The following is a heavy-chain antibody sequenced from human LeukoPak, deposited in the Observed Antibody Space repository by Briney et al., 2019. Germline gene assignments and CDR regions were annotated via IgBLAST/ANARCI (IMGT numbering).Heavy chain of an antibody. Sequence: GGSLRLSCAASGFTFSNYGMRWVRQAPGKGLEWVSGISSSGGSIYYADPVKGRFAISRDNSKSTLYLQRNSLRAEDTAVYYCAKVFAKLGGDYWGQGTLVTVSS. CDR1: GFTFSNYG. CDR2: ISSSGGSI. D-gene: IGHD3-16*01. CDR3: AKVFAKLGGDY. J-gene: IGHJ4*02. V-gene: IGHV3-23*01.